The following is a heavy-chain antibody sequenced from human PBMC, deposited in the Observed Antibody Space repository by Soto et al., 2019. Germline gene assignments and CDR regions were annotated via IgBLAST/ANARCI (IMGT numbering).Heavy chain of an antibody. CDR1: GYRFSSYG. D-gene: IGHD3-22*01. CDR2: IDPNNGNR. J-gene: IGHJ4*02. Sequence: QVQLLQSGAELRKPGASVKVSCQAYGYRFSSYGVHWLRQAPGQGLEWMGWIDPNNGNRNYAQKFEDRLSMTTATSTNTIYMELKSLKSDDTAIYYCARDRLRGYDSSGFYSWGQGTLVTVSS. CDR3: ARDRLRGYDSSGFYS. V-gene: IGHV1-18*01.